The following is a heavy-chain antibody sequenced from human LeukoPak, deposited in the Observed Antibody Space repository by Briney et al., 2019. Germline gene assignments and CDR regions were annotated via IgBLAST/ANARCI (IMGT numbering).Heavy chain of an antibody. Sequence: PSETLSLTCTVSGGSISSYYWSWIRQPPGKGLEWIGYIYYSGSTNYNPSLKSRVTISVDTSKNQFSLKLSSVTAADTAVYYCARDGYGGNSAVDPWGQGTLVTVSS. J-gene: IGHJ5*02. V-gene: IGHV4-59*12. CDR1: GGSISSYY. CDR2: IYYSGST. CDR3: ARDGYGGNSAVDP. D-gene: IGHD4-23*01.